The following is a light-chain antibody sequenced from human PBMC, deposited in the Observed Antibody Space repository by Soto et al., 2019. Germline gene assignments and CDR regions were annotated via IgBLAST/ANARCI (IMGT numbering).Light chain of an antibody. CDR2: KNN. CDR3: AAWDDSLNGL. Sequence: QAVVTQPPSASGTPGQRVTISCSGSSSNIGNNYVYWYQQFPGMAPKLLIYKNNRRPSGVPDRFSGSKSGTSASLAISGLRSEDEADYYCAAWDDSLNGLFGGGTKLTVL. V-gene: IGLV1-47*01. CDR1: SSNIGNNY. J-gene: IGLJ3*02.